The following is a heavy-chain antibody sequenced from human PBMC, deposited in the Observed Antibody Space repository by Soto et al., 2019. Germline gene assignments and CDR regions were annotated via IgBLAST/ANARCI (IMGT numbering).Heavy chain of an antibody. V-gene: IGHV1-8*01. CDR1: GYTFTSYD. CDR3: ASGSPRGSGYDDYYYYGMDV. D-gene: IGHD5-12*01. J-gene: IGHJ6*02. Sequence: ASVKVSCKASGYTFTSYDINWVRQATGQGLAWMGWMNPNSGNTGYAQKFQGRVTMTRNTSISTAYMELSSLRSEDTAVYYCASGSPRGSGYDDYYYYGMDVWGQGTTVTVSS. CDR2: MNPNSGNT.